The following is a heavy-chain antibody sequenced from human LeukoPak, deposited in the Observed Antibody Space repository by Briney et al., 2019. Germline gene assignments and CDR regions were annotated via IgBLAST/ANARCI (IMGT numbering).Heavy chain of an antibody. Sequence: PGGSLRLSCAASGFTFSNFAVSWVRQAPGKGLEWVSAISGGGNNRYYADYVKGRFTISRDNSKNTLYLQMNSLRAEDTAVYYCAAGVRDSSGYFDYWGQGTLVTASP. D-gene: IGHD3-22*01. CDR2: ISGGGNNR. CDR3: AAGVRDSSGYFDY. V-gene: IGHV3-23*01. J-gene: IGHJ4*02. CDR1: GFTFSNFA.